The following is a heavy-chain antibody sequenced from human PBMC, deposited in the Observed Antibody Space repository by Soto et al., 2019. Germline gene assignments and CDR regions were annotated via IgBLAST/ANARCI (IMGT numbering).Heavy chain of an antibody. CDR1: GGSISSYY. D-gene: IGHD3-3*01. V-gene: IGHV4-59*01. Sequence: PSETLSLTCTVSGGSISSYYWSWIRQPPGKGLEWIGYIYYSGSTNYNPSLKSRVTISVDTSKSQFSLKLSSVTAADTAVYYCARGNRFLEWSYYYYYMDVWGKGTTVTVSS. CDR2: IYYSGST. CDR3: ARGNRFLEWSYYYYYMDV. J-gene: IGHJ6*03.